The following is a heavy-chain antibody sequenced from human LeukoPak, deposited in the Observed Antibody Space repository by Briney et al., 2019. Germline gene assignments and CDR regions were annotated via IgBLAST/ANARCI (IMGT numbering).Heavy chain of an antibody. D-gene: IGHD5-18*01. V-gene: IGHV1-69*01. Sequence: GSSVKVSCKASGGTFSSYAISWVRQAPGQGLEWVGGIIPIFGTANYAQKFQGRVTITADESTSTAYMELSGLRSEDTAVYYCARDRGWAGYTYGFYYWGQGTLVTVSS. CDR1: GGTFSSYA. CDR2: IIPIFGTA. J-gene: IGHJ4*02. CDR3: ARDRGWAGYTYGFYY.